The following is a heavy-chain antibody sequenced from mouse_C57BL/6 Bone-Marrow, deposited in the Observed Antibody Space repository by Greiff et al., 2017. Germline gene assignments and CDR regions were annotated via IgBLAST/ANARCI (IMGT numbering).Heavy chain of an antibody. V-gene: IGHV1-81*01. D-gene: IGHD3-1*01. CDR3: ARYRATWFAY. Sequence: VQLQQSGAELARPGASVKLSCKASGYTFTSYGISWVKQRTGQGLEWIGEIYPRSGNTYYNEKFKGKATLTADKSSSTAYRELRSLTSEDSAVYFCARYRATWFAYWGQGTLVTVSA. CDR1: GYTFTSYG. CDR2: IYPRSGNT. J-gene: IGHJ3*01.